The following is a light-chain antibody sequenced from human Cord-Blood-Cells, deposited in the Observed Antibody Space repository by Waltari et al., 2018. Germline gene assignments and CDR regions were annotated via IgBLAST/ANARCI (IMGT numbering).Light chain of an antibody. CDR1: QSVLYSSNNKNY. J-gene: IGKJ1*01. Sequence: DIVMTQSPDSLAVSLGERDTINCKSSQSVLYSSNNKNYLAWYQQKPGQPPKRLIYWASTRESGVPDRFSGSGSGTDFTLTISSLQAEDVAVYYCQQYYSTPGWTFGQGTKVEIK. V-gene: IGKV4-1*01. CDR3: QQYYSTPGWT. CDR2: WAS.